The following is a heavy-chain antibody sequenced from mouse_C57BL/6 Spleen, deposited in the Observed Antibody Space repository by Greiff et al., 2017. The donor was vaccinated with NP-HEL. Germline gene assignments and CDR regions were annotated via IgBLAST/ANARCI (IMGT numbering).Heavy chain of an antibody. J-gene: IGHJ2*01. Sequence: QVQLQQSGPELVKPGASVKISCKASGYAFSSSWMNWVKQRPGKGLEWIGRIYPGDGDTNYNGKFKGKATLTADTSSSTAYMQLSSLTSEDSAVYFCARGQTGTVDYWGQGTTLTVSS. CDR1: GYAFSSSW. V-gene: IGHV1-82*01. CDR2: IYPGDGDT. D-gene: IGHD4-1*01. CDR3: ARGQTGTVDY.